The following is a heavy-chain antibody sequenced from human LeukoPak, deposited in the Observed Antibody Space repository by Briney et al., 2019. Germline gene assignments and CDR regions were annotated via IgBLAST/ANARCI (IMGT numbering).Heavy chain of an antibody. CDR1: GYTFTGYY. CDR3: ARASQDIVATISNY. D-gene: IGHD5-12*01. CDR2: INPSSGGT. V-gene: IGHV1-2*02. J-gene: IGHJ4*02. Sequence: ASVKVSCKASGYTFTGYYMHWVRQAPGQGLEWMGWINPSSGGTNYAQKFQGRVTMTRDTSISTAYMELSRLRSDDTAVYYCARASQDIVATISNYWGQGTLVTVSS.